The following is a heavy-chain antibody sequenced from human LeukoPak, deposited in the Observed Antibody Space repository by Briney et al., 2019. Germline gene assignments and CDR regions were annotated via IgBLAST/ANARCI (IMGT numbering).Heavy chain of an antibody. Sequence: GGSLRLSCAASGVTFSSYAMHWVRQAPGKGLEWVAVISYDGSNKYYADSVKGRFTISRDNSKNTLYLQMNSLRAEDTSVYYCARPYSSSGYWGQGTLVTVSS. J-gene: IGHJ4*02. V-gene: IGHV3-30*04. CDR2: ISYDGSNK. CDR3: ARPYSSSGY. CDR1: GVTFSSYA. D-gene: IGHD6-6*01.